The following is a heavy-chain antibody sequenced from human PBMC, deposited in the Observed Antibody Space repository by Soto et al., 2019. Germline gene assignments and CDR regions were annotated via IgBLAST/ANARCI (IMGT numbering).Heavy chain of an antibody. CDR2: IAYDGRNK. V-gene: IGHV3-30*04. CDR3: YCSSTSCYNWFDP. J-gene: IGHJ5*02. D-gene: IGHD2-2*02. Sequence: PGGSMRLPCAASGFTFSSYAMHWVRQAQGKGLEWAAVIAYDGRNKYYADSVKGRFTISRDNSKNTLYLQMNSLRAEDTAVYYCYCSSTSCYNWFDPWGQGTLVTVSS. CDR1: GFTFSSYA.